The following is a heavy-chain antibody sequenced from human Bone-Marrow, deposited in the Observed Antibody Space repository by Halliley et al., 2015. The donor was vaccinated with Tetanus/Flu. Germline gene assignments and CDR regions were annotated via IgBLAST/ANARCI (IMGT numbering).Heavy chain of an antibody. D-gene: IGHD2-15*01. CDR2: NSSIYT. V-gene: IGHV3-11*03. CDR3: AMFHSRSVRIFVHYCGMDV. J-gene: IGHJ6*02. Sequence: NSSIYTNYADSVKGRFPISRDNAKNSLYLQMNSLRAEDTAVYYCAMFHSRSVRIFVHYCGMDVWGQGTTVIVSS.